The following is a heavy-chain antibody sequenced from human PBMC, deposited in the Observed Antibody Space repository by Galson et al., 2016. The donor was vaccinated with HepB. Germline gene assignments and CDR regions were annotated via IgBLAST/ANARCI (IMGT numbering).Heavy chain of an antibody. CDR3: ATNGPLIRVGELLESLHY. J-gene: IGHJ4*02. D-gene: IGHD3-10*01. CDR1: GLNFGSSF. Sequence: SLRLSCAASGLNFGSSFMNWIRQAPGKGLEWVAYISYRSGSPDDISYADSVKGRFTISRDNAKKSVYLQMDSLRAEDSAVYYCATNGPLIRVGELLESLHYWGQGILVTVSS. CDR2: ISYRSGSPDDI. V-gene: IGHV3-11*04.